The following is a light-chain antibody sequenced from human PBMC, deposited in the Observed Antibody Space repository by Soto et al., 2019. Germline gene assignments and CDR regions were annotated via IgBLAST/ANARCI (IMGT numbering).Light chain of an antibody. CDR1: SYDVGDYNY. Sequence: QSALTQPASVSGSPGQSITIACTGTSYDVGDYNYVSWYQHHPGKAPKLLIFEVSNRPSGVSYRFSGSKFGNMASLTISGLQAEDEADYFCTSYATYSTLVFGGGTKLTVL. V-gene: IGLV2-14*01. CDR2: EVS. CDR3: TSYATYSTLV. J-gene: IGLJ2*01.